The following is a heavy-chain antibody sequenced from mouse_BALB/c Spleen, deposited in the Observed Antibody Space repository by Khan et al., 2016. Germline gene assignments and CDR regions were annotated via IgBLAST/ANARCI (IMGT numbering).Heavy chain of an antibody. CDR1: GFTLSNYW. CDR2: IRLKSNNYAT. J-gene: IGHJ3*01. V-gene: IGHV6-6*02. Sequence: EVKLEESGGGLVQPGGSMKLSCVASGFTLSNYWMNWVRQSPEKGLEWVAEIRLKSNNYATHYAESVKGRFTISRDDSKSSVYLQMNNLRAEDTGIYYCTTGFAYWGQGTLVTVSA. CDR3: TTGFAY.